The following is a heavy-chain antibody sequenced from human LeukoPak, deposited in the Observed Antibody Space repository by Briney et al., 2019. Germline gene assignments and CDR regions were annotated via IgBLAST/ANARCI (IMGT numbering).Heavy chain of an antibody. V-gene: IGHV3-23*01. CDR1: GFTFSSYG. Sequence: HPGGSLGLSCAASGFTFSSYGMSWVRQSPGKGLEWVSVISGSGGRTYYADSVKGRFTISRDNSKNTLYLQMNSLRAEDTAVYYCAKVPDYDIPLWFDPWGQGTLVTVSS. D-gene: IGHD3-9*01. J-gene: IGHJ5*02. CDR2: ISGSGGRT. CDR3: AKVPDYDIPLWFDP.